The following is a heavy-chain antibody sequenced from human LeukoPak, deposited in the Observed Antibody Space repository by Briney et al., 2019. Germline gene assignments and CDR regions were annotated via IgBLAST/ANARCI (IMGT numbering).Heavy chain of an antibody. CDR1: GGSFSGYY. Sequence: SETLSLTCAVYGGSFSGYYWSWIRQPPGKGLEWIGEINHSGSSNYNPSLKSRVTISVDTSKNQFSLKLSSVTAADTAVYYCARGPPLRYFDWSYYFDYWGQGTLVTVSS. D-gene: IGHD3-9*01. J-gene: IGHJ4*02. V-gene: IGHV4-34*01. CDR2: INHSGSS. CDR3: ARGPPLRYFDWSYYFDY.